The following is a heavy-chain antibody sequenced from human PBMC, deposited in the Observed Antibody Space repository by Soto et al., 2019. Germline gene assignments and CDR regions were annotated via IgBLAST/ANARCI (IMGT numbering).Heavy chain of an antibody. Sequence: SSETLSLTCAVSGSSIRSSNWWGWIRQPPGKGLEWIGYIYYTGRTYYNPSLTSRVTMSVDTSKSRFSLRLSSVTAVDTAVYHCARTFDYGYYYGLDVWGQGTTVTVSS. J-gene: IGHJ6*02. CDR2: IYYTGRT. D-gene: IGHD4-17*01. V-gene: IGHV4-28*01. CDR1: GSSIRSSNW. CDR3: ARTFDYGYYYGLDV.